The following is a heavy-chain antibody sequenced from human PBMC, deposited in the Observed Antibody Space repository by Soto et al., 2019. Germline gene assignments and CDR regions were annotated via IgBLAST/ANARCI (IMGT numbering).Heavy chain of an antibody. J-gene: IGHJ6*02. D-gene: IGHD3-16*02. Sequence: LRLSCAASGFTFSSYSMNWVRQAPGKGLEWVSYISSSSSTIYYADSVKGRFTISRDNAKNSLYLQMNSLRDEDTAVYYCASFMITFGGVIVDGFYGMDVWGQGTTVTVSS. CDR3: ASFMITFGGVIVDGFYGMDV. CDR1: GFTFSSYS. CDR2: ISSSSSTI. V-gene: IGHV3-48*02.